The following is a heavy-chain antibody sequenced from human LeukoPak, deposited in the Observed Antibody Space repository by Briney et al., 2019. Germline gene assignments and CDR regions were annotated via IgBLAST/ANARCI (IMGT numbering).Heavy chain of an antibody. Sequence: PGGSLRLSCAASGFTFSSYSMNWVRQAPGKGLEWVSSISSSSSYIYYADSVKGRFTISRDNSKNTLYLQMNSLRADDTAVYYCAMKAVPRPRLHDAFDFWGQGTVVSVSS. J-gene: IGHJ3*01. CDR2: ISSSSSYI. CDR1: GFTFSSYS. V-gene: IGHV3-21*04. D-gene: IGHD5-24*01. CDR3: AMKAVPRPRLHDAFDF.